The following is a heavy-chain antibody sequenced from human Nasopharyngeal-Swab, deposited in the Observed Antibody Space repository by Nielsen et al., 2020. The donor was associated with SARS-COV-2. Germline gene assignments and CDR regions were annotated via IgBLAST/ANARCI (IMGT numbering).Heavy chain of an antibody. CDR3: AKDGGGFGEPFYGMDV. V-gene: IGHV3-30*18. D-gene: IGHD3-10*01. J-gene: IGHJ6*02. Sequence: GESLKISCAASGFTFSSYGMHWVRQAPGKGLEWVAVISYDGSNKYYAHSVKGRFTISRDNSKNTLYLQMNSLRAEDTAVYYCAKDGGGFGEPFYGMDVWGQGTTVTVSS. CDR1: GFTFSSYG. CDR2: ISYDGSNK.